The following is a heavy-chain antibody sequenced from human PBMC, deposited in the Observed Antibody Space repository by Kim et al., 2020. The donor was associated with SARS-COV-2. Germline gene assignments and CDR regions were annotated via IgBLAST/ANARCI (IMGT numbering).Heavy chain of an antibody. D-gene: IGHD3-10*01. CDR2: INHSGST. CDR3: ARYWGPMVRGGSFGY. CDR1: GGSFSGYY. J-gene: IGHJ4*02. V-gene: IGHV4-34*01. Sequence: SETLSLTCAVYGGSFSGYYWSWIRQPPGKGLEWIGEINHSGSTNYNPSLKSRVTISVDTSKNQFSLKLSSVTAADTAVYYCARYWGPMVRGGSFGYWGQGTLVTVSS.